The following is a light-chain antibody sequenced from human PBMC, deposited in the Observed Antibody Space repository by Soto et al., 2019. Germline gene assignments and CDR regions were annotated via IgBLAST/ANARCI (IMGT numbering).Light chain of an antibody. CDR2: TAS. J-gene: IGKJ5*01. Sequence: DIQMTQPPSSVSASVGDRVTISCRASQGISSYLNLYQQKPGKAPKLLIYTASSLQSGVPSMFSGSGSGTDFTFTINSLQREEIATDYFRQYDKLPTFGKGTRLEIK. V-gene: IGKV1-33*01. CDR1: QGISSY. CDR3: RQYDKLPT.